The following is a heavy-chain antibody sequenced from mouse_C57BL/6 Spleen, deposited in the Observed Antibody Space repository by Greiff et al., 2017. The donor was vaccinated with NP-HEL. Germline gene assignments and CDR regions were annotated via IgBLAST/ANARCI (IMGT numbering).Heavy chain of an antibody. Sequence: VQLQQSGPGLVKPSQSLSLTCSVTGYSITSGYYWNWIRQFPGNKLEWMGYISYDGSNNYNPSLKNRISITRDTSKNQFFLKLNSVTTEDTATYYCAREREYYYGSSYDYFDYWGQGTTLTVSS. CDR2: ISYDGSN. V-gene: IGHV3-6*01. CDR3: AREREYYYGSSYDYFDY. J-gene: IGHJ2*01. CDR1: GYSITSGYY. D-gene: IGHD1-1*01.